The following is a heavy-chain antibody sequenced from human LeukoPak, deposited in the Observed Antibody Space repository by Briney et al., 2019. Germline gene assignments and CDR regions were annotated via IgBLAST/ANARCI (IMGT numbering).Heavy chain of an antibody. CDR1: GGSISSGGYY. J-gene: IGHJ4*02. CDR3: ARVVYCGGDCYSEFDY. V-gene: IGHV4-31*03. CDR2: TYYSGST. D-gene: IGHD2-21*02. Sequence: SQTLSLTCTVSGGSISSGGYYWSWIRQHPGKGLEWIGYTYYSGSTYYNPSLKSRVTISVDTSKNQFSLKLSSVTAADTAVYYCARVVYCGGDCYSEFDYWGQGTLVTVSS.